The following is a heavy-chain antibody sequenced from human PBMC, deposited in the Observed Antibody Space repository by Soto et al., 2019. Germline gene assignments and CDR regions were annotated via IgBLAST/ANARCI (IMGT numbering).Heavy chain of an antibody. CDR1: GTSISSNFW. Sequence: QVQLQESGPGLVKPSGTLSLTCAVSGTSISSNFWWSWVRQPPGKGLEWIGEAHPSGTTNYNPSLESRVTISVEKSNNQLSLNLNSLTAADTAVFFCARHVGVAGTRGFDYWGQGVLVAVSS. V-gene: IGHV4-4*02. CDR2: AHPSGTT. CDR3: ARHVGVAGTRGFDY. D-gene: IGHD6-19*01. J-gene: IGHJ4*02.